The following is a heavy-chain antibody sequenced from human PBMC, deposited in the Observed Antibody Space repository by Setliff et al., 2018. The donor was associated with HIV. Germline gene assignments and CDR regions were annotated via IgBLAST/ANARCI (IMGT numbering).Heavy chain of an antibody. D-gene: IGHD6-13*01. CDR1: GGSISSYY. CDR2: IYYSGST. V-gene: IGHV4-39*02. Sequence: SETLSLTCTVSGGSISSYYWGWIRQPPGKGLEWIGSIYYSGSTYYNPSLKSRVTISVDTSKNQFSLKLSSVTAADTAVYYCARDRGGAAAGGYYYMDVWGKGTTVTVSS. CDR3: ARDRGGAAAGGYYYMDV. J-gene: IGHJ6*03.